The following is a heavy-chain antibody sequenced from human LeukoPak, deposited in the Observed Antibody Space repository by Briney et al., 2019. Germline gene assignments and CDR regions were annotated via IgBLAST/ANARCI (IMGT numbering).Heavy chain of an antibody. CDR3: ARDPPGRGYYFDY. V-gene: IGHV3-30*04. CDR2: ISYDGSNK. J-gene: IGHJ4*02. Sequence: GGSLTLFCAASGFTFSIYSMQWVRHAPGKWLEWVAVISYDGSNKYYAHSVKGRFTISRDNSKNTLYLQMNSLRAEDTAVYYCARDPPGRGYYFDYWGQGTLVTVSS. CDR1: GFTFSIYS.